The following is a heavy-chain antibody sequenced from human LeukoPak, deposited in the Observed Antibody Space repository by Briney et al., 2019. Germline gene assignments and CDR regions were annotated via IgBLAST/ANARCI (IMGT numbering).Heavy chain of an antibody. CDR3: ARDGKGGSGSYLNWFDP. D-gene: IGHD3-10*01. CDR2: ISSSSSYT. CDR1: GSTFSSYS. J-gene: IGHJ5*02. Sequence: GGSLRLSCAASGSTFSSYSMNWVRQAPGKGLEWVSYISSSSSYTNYADSVKGRFTISRDNAKNSLYLQMNSLRAEDTAVYYCARDGKGGSGSYLNWFDPWGQGTLVTVSS. V-gene: IGHV3-21*05.